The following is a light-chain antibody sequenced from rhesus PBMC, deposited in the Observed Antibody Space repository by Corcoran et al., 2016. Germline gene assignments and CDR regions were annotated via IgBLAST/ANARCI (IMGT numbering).Light chain of an antibody. V-gene: IGKV1-74*01. CDR3: QHSYGSPFT. CDR2: KAS. J-gene: IGKJ3*01. CDR1: ENVNNY. Sequence: DIQMTQSPSSLSASVGDRVTITCRASENVNNYLHWYQQKPGKTPEHLLYKASPLKSGVPSRFNGSGSGTDFTLTISSLQPEDFATSSCQHSYGSPFTFGPGTKLDIK.